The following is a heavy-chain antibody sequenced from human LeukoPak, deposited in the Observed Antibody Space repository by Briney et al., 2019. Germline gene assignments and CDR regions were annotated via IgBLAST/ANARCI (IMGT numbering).Heavy chain of an antibody. CDR2: IYHSGST. Sequence: SETLSLTCAVSGYSISSGYYWGWIRQPPGKGLEWIGSIYHSGSTYHNPSLKGRVTISVDTSKNQFSLKLSSVTAADTAVYYCARTVEILANWFDPWGQGTLVTVSS. V-gene: IGHV4-38-2*01. J-gene: IGHJ5*02. D-gene: IGHD5-12*01. CDR3: ARTVEILANWFDP. CDR1: GYSISSGYY.